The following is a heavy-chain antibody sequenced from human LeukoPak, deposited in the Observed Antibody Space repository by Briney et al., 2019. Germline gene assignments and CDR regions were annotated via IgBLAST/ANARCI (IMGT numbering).Heavy chain of an antibody. Sequence: ASVKVSCKASGYTFTSYGISWVRQAPGQGLEWMGWISTYNADTDYAQKFQGRVTMTTETPTSTAYMELRSLRSDDTAVYYCARDPGQYYDILTGYYTPYYFDYWGQGTLVTVSS. CDR3: ARDPGQYYDILTGYYTPYYFDY. J-gene: IGHJ4*02. CDR2: ISTYNADT. D-gene: IGHD3-9*01. V-gene: IGHV1-18*01. CDR1: GYTFTSYG.